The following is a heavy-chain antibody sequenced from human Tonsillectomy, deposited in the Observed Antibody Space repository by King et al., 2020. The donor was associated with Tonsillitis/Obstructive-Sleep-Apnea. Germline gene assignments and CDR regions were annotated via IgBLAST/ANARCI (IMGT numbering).Heavy chain of an antibody. D-gene: IGHD2-2*02. Sequence: VQLQESGPGLVKPSETLSLICTVSGGSISSYYWSWIRQPPGKGLEWIGYIYSSGSTNYNPSLRSRVSISIDTSKNQFSLKLNSVTAVDTAVYYCARTDLDIPLLPLNWYFDLWGRGTLVTVSS. CDR1: GGSISSYY. CDR3: ARTDLDIPLLPLNWYFDL. V-gene: IGHV4-59*01. J-gene: IGHJ2*01. CDR2: IYSSGST.